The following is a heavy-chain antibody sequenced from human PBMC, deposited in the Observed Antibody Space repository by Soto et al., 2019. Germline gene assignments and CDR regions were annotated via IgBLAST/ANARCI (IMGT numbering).Heavy chain of an antibody. CDR1: GYSFTSYW. CDR3: KRQVPYSLGHQPDC. Sequence: PGESLKISCKGSGYSFTSYWIGWVRQMPGKGLEWMGIIYPGDSDTRYSPSFQGQVTISADKSISTAYLQWNSLKASDTAMYYCKRQVPYSLGHQPDCRGQGTLVTVSS. D-gene: IGHD4-4*01. V-gene: IGHV5-51*01. CDR2: IYPGDSDT. J-gene: IGHJ4*02.